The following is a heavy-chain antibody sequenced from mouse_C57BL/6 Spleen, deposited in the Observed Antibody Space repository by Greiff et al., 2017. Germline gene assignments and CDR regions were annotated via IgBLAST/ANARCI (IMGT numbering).Heavy chain of an antibody. V-gene: IGHV1-53*01. CDR1: GYTFTSYW. CDR2: INPSNGGT. CDR3: AISITTVVGDY. D-gene: IGHD1-1*01. Sequence: QVQLQQSGAELVKPGASVKLSCKASGYTFTSYWMHWVKQRPGQGLEWIGNINPSNGGTNYNEKFKSKATLTVDKSSSTAYMQLSSLTSEDSAVYYCAISITTVVGDYWGQGTTLTGSS. J-gene: IGHJ2*01.